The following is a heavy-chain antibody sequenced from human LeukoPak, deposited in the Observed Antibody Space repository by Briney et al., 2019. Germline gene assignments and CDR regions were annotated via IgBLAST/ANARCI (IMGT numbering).Heavy chain of an antibody. Sequence: GGSLRLSCAASGFTFSRYSMNWVRQAPEKGLEWVSVIYSGGDTYYADSVKGRFTISRDNSKNTLYLQMNSLRAEDTAVYYCAKESVGSSRTGAFDIWGRGTMVTVSS. J-gene: IGHJ3*02. V-gene: IGHV3-66*01. CDR3: AKESVGSSRTGAFDI. CDR2: IYSGGDT. D-gene: IGHD6-13*01. CDR1: GFTFSRYS.